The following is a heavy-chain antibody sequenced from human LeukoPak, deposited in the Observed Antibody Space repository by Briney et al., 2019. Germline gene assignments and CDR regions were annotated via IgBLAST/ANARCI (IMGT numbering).Heavy chain of an antibody. J-gene: IGHJ1*01. CDR1: GFTFNGCW. V-gene: IGHV3-7*01. D-gene: IGHD2-21*02. CDR3: TSWGDTTAEYFQR. CDR2: INPDGRDT. Sequence: GGSLRLSCVVAGFTFNGCWMNWVRQAPGKGLEWVAHINPDGRDTYYVDSVKGRFTISRDNAQNSMYLQMNSLRVEDTAVYYCTSWGDTTAEYFQRWGQGTLVTVSS.